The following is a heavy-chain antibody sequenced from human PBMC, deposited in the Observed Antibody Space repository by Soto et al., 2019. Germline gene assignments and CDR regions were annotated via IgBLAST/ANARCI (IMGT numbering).Heavy chain of an antibody. D-gene: IGHD6-19*01. CDR3: ARQSRRDSSGHNWFDP. CDR1: GGSISSGGYY. CDR2: IYYSGST. V-gene: IGHV4-31*03. Sequence: QVQLQESGPGLVKPSQTLSLTCTVSGGSISSGGYYWSWIRQHPGKGLEWIGYIYYSGSTYYNPSLKSRVTRSVDPSKNQFSLKLSSVTAADTAVYYCARQSRRDSSGHNWFDPWGQGTLVTVSS. J-gene: IGHJ5*02.